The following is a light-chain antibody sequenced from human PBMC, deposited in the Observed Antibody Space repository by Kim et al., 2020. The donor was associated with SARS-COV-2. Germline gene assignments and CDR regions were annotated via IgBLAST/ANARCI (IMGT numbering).Light chain of an antibody. V-gene: IGLV2-11*03. J-gene: IGLJ2*01. CDR2: DVS. Sequence: SGTSTRTGTSRDVGGNTYVPWYQQPQGKAPKLMIYDVSKWPSGVPDRFSGSKSGNTASLTISGLQGEDEADYYCCSYAGSYTEVFGGGTQLTVL. CDR3: CSYAGSYTEV. CDR1: SRDVGGNTY.